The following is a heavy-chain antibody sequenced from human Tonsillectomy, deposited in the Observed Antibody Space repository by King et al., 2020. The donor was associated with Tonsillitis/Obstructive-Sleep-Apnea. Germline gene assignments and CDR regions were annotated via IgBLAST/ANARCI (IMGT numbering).Heavy chain of an antibody. CDR1: GFTFDDYA. CDR2: ISGDGGST. Sequence: DGQLVQSGGGVVQPGGSLRLSCAASGFTFDDYAMHWVRQAPGKGLEWVALISGDGGSTYYADSVKGRFTISRDNSKNSLYMQMNSLRTEDTALYYCAKLPYGDYAGGSFDPWGQGTLVTVSS. J-gene: IGHJ5*02. D-gene: IGHD4-17*01. CDR3: AKLPYGDYAGGSFDP. V-gene: IGHV3-43*02.